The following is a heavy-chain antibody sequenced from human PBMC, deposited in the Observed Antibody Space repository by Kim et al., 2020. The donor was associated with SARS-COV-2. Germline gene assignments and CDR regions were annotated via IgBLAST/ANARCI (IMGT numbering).Heavy chain of an antibody. Sequence: GSTYYNPSLKSRVTISVDTSKNQFSLKLSSVTAADTAVYYCARLNQNFDYWGQGTLVTVSS. D-gene: IGHD2-2*01. J-gene: IGHJ4*02. CDR2: GST. V-gene: IGHV4-39*01. CDR3: ARLNQNFDY.